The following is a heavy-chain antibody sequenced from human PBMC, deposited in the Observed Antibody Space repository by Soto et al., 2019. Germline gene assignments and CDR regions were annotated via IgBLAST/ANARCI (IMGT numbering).Heavy chain of an antibody. CDR2: INPNSGGT. J-gene: IGHJ3*02. CDR1: GYTFTGYY. D-gene: IGHD6-13*01. V-gene: IGHV1-2*04. CDR3: ARVVSSSDDAFDI. Sequence: ASVKVSCKASGYTFTGYYMHWVRQAPGQGLEWMGWINPNSGGTNYAQKFQGWVTMTRDTSISTAYMELSRLRSDDTAVYYCARVVSSSDDAFDIWGRGTMVTVSS.